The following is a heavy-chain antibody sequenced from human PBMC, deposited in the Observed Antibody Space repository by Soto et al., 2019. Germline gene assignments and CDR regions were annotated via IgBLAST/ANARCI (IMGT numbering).Heavy chain of an antibody. CDR3: ATLWFGESPY. Sequence: QLQLQESGPGLVKPSETLSLTCTVSGGSISSSSYYWGWIRQPPGKGLEWIGSIYYSGSTYYNPSLKSRVTISVDTSKNQFSLKLSSVTAADTAVYSCATLWFGESPYWGQGTLVTVSS. D-gene: IGHD3-10*01. J-gene: IGHJ4*02. CDR1: GGSISSSSYY. CDR2: IYYSGST. V-gene: IGHV4-39*01.